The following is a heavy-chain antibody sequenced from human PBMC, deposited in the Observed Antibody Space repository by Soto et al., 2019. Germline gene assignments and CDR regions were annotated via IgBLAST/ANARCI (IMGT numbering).Heavy chain of an antibody. CDR3: ARAMVRGKNYYGMDV. CDR2: IYPGDSDT. J-gene: IGHJ6*02. CDR1: GYSFTSYW. D-gene: IGHD3-10*01. V-gene: IGHV5-51*03. Sequence: EVQLLQSGAEVKKPGESLKISCKGSGYSFTSYWIGWARQMPGKGLEWMGIIYPGDSDTRYSPSFQGQVTISADKSISTAYLQWSSLKASDTVMYYCARAMVRGKNYYGMDVWGQGTTVTVSS.